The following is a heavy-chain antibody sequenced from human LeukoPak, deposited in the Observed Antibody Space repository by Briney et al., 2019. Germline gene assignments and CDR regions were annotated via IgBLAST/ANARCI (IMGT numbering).Heavy chain of an antibody. CDR3: AKDLFTMVRGVLKS. D-gene: IGHD3-10*01. Sequence: GGSLRLSCAASGFTFKSYGMTWVRQVPGKGLEWVSGISWNSGSIGYADSVKGRFTISRDNAKNSLYLQMNSLRAEDTALYYCAKDLFTMVRGVLKSWGQGTLVTVSS. J-gene: IGHJ4*02. CDR2: ISWNSGSI. V-gene: IGHV3-9*01. CDR1: GFTFKSYG.